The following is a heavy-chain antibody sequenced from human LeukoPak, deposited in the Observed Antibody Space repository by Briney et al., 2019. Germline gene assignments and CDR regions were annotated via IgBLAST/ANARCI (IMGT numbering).Heavy chain of an antibody. Sequence: PSETLSLTCAVSGYSISSGYYWGWIRQPPGKGLEWIGSIYHSGSTYYNPSLKSRVTISVDTSKNQFSLKLSSVTAADTAVYYCARAYSSSYIGISVTYYYYYMDVWGKGTTVTVSS. J-gene: IGHJ6*03. CDR3: ARAYSSSYIGISVTYYYYYMDV. D-gene: IGHD6-6*01. CDR1: GYSISSGYY. CDR2: IYHSGST. V-gene: IGHV4-38-2*01.